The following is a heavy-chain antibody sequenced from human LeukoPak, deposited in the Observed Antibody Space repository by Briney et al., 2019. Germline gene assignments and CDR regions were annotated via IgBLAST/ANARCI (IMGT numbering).Heavy chain of an antibody. CDR3: ARRRTTGDFDY. V-gene: IGHV4-59*11. CDR2: IYYSGST. CDR1: GGSISSHY. D-gene: IGHD1-1*01. Sequence: RPSETLSLTCSVSGGSISSHYWSWIRQPPGKGLEWIGYIYYSGSTEYNPSLKSRVTISADTSRNQFSLQLNSVTPEDTAMYYCARRRTTGDFDYWGQGTLVTVSS. J-gene: IGHJ4*02.